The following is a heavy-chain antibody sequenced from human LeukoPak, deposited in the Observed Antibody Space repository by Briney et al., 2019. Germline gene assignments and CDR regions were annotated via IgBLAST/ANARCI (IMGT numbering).Heavy chain of an antibody. Sequence: GGTLRLSCAASRFTFSSYGMSWVRQAPGKGLEWVSAISGSGGSTYYADSVKGRFTISRDNSKNTLYLQMNSLRAEDTAVYYCARDRVGATLYFDYWGQGTLVTVSS. V-gene: IGHV3-23*01. D-gene: IGHD1-26*01. CDR2: ISGSGGST. CDR3: ARDRVGATLYFDY. J-gene: IGHJ4*02. CDR1: RFTFSSYG.